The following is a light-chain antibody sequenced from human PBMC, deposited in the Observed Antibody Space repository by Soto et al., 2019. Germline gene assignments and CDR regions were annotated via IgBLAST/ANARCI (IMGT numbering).Light chain of an antibody. V-gene: IGKV3-11*01. CDR2: DAS. J-gene: IGKJ4*01. Sequence: EIVLTQSPVTLSLSPGERATLSCRASQSVTTYLAWYQHKPGQAPRLLIYDASDRATGIPARFSGSGSGTDFTLTISSLEPEDFAVYYCQQRYRWPLTFGGGTKVDIK. CDR3: QQRYRWPLT. CDR1: QSVTTY.